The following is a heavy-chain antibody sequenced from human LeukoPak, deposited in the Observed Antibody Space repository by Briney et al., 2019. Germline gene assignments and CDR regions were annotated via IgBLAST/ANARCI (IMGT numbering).Heavy chain of an antibody. Sequence: PSETLSLTCAVSGGSISSGGYSWSWIRQPPGKGLEWIGYIYHSGSTYYNPSLKSRVTISVDTSKNQFSLKLSSVTAADTAVYYCARSMVRGVLSGMDVWGQGTTVTVSS. CDR2: IYHSGST. CDR1: GGSISSGGYS. J-gene: IGHJ6*02. CDR3: ARSMVRGVLSGMDV. V-gene: IGHV4-30-2*01. D-gene: IGHD3-10*01.